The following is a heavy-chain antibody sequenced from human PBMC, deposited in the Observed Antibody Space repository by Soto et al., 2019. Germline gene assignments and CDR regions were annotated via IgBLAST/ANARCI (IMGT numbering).Heavy chain of an antibody. CDR3: ARQPVHRVGSSISTLDI. J-gene: IGHJ3*02. D-gene: IGHD1-26*01. CDR1: GASIITGNFY. Sequence: QLQESGPGLVKPSETLSLTCTVSGASIITGNFYWASIRQSPGTGLEWMGSICFSRDTYFNPSLNSRLTISADTSKNQFSLNLNSVTAADTAVYYCARQPVHRVGSSISTLDIWGQGTVVTVSS. CDR2: ICFSRDT. V-gene: IGHV4-39*01.